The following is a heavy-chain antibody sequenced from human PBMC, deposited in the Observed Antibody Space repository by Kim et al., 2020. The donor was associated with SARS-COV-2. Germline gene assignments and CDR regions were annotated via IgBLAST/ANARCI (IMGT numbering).Heavy chain of an antibody. J-gene: IGHJ2*01. CDR2: ISWNSGSI. V-gene: IGHV3-9*01. CDR3: AKDGARIAAADWYFDL. D-gene: IGHD6-13*01. CDR1: GFTFDDYA. Sequence: GGSLRLSCAASGFTFDDYAMHWVRQAPGKGLEWVSGISWNSGSIGYADSVKGRFTISRDNAKNSLYLQMNSLRAEDTALYYCAKDGARIAAADWYFDLWGRGTLVTVSS.